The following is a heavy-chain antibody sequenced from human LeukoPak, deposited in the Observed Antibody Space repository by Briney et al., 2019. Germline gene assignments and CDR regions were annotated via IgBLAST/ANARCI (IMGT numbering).Heavy chain of an antibody. Sequence: ASVKVSCKASGGTFSSYAISWVRQAPGQGLEWMGRIIPIFGAANYAQKFQGRVTITTDESTSTAYMELSSLRSEDTAVYYCARDQDYDFWSGSDYWGQGTLVTVSS. CDR1: GGTFSSYA. D-gene: IGHD3-3*01. J-gene: IGHJ4*02. CDR2: IIPIFGAA. V-gene: IGHV1-69*05. CDR3: ARDQDYDFWSGSDY.